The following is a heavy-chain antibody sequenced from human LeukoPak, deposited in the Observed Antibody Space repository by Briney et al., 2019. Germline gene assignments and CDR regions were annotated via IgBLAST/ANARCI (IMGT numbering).Heavy chain of an antibody. V-gene: IGHV3-53*01. D-gene: IGHD3-10*01. Sequence: GGSLRLSCAASGFTVSSNYVSWVRQAPGKGLEWVSVIYSGGSTYYADSVKGRFTISRDNSKDTLYLQMDSLRAEDTAVYYCARDPHRSKGGLGELWNWGQGTLVTVSS. CDR1: GFTVSSNY. CDR2: IYSGGST. CDR3: ARDPHRSKGGLGELWN. J-gene: IGHJ4*02.